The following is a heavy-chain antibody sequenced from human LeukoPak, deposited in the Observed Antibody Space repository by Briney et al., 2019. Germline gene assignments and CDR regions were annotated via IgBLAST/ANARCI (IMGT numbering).Heavy chain of an antibody. CDR3: ARVPYYGSGSYYNPYYYYGMDV. CDR1: GGSFSGYY. D-gene: IGHD3-10*01. V-gene: IGHV4-34*01. Sequence: SETLSLTCAVYGGSFSGYYWSWIRQPPGKGLEWIGEINHSGSTNYNPSLKSRVTISVDTSKNQFSLELSSVTAADTAVYYCARVPYYGSGSYYNPYYYYGMDVWGQGTTVTVSS. CDR2: INHSGST. J-gene: IGHJ6*02.